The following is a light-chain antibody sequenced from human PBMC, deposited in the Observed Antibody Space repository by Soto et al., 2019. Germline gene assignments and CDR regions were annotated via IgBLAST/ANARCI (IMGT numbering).Light chain of an antibody. CDR3: QSYDSSPRVV. J-gene: IGLJ2*01. V-gene: IGLV1-40*01. CDR2: GNS. CDR1: SSNIGAGYD. Sequence: QSVLTQPPSVSGAPGQRVTISCTGSSSNIGAGYDVHWYQQLPGTAPKLLIYGNSNRPSGVPDRFSGSKSGTSASLAITGLQAEDEADYYCQSYDSSPRVVFGGGTKVTVL.